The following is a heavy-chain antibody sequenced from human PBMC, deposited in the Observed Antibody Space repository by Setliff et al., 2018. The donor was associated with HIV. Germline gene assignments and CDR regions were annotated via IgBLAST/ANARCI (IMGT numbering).Heavy chain of an antibody. CDR3: ARGRVRGVIIPFDY. CDR1: GGSFSGYY. J-gene: IGHJ4*02. Sequence: SETLSPTCAVYGGSFSGYYWSWIRQPPGKGLEWIGEINHSGSTNYNPSLKSRVTISVDTSKNQFSLKLSSVTAADTAVYYCARGRVRGVIIPFDYWGQGTLVTVSS. CDR2: INHSGST. D-gene: IGHD3-10*01. V-gene: IGHV4-34*01.